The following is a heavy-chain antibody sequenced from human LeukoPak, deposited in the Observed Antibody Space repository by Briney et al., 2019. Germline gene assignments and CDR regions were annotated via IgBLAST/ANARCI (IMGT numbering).Heavy chain of an antibody. CDR1: GGSISSSSYY. CDR2: IYYSGST. CDR3: ATGYCSSTSCYTEGGIIFDY. Sequence: SETLSLTCTVSGGSISSSSYYWGWIRQPPGKGLEWFGRIYYSGSTYYNPSLKSRVTISVDTSKNQFSLKLSSVTAADTAVYYCATGYCSSTSCYTEGGIIFDYWGQGTLVTVSS. D-gene: IGHD2-2*02. V-gene: IGHV4-39*01. J-gene: IGHJ4*02.